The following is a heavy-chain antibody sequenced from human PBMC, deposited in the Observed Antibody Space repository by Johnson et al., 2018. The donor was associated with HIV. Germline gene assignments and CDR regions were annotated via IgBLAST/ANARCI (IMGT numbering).Heavy chain of an antibody. CDR2: ISYDGSNK. J-gene: IGHJ3*02. Sequence: QVQLVESGGGVVQPGRSLRLSCAASGFTFTSFAMHWVRQAPGKGLEWVAFISYDGSNKYYADSVKGRFTISRDNSKNTLFLQMNSLRAEDTAGYYCVRVRERWELLLSDGSDIWGQGTMVTLSS. CDR1: GFTFTSFA. CDR3: VRVRERWELLLSDGSDI. D-gene: IGHD1-26*01. V-gene: IGHV3-30-3*01.